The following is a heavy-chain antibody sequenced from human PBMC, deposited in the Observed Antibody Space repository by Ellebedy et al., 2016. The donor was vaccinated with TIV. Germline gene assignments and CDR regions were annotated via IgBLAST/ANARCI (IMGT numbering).Heavy chain of an antibody. CDR2: IKSKTDGGTT. V-gene: IGHV3-15*01. J-gene: IGHJ3*02. Sequence: GESLKISCAASGFTFSNAWMSWVRQAPGKGLEWVGRIKSKTDGGTTDYAAPVKGRFTISRDDSKNTLYLQMNSLKTEDTAVYYCTTVSLMGIDYYGSGSWGNDAFDIWGQGTMVTVSS. CDR3: TTVSLMGIDYYGSGSWGNDAFDI. CDR1: GFTFSNAW. D-gene: IGHD3-10*01.